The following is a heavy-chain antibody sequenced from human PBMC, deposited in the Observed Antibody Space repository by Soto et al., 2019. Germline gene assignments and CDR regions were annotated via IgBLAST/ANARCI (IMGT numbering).Heavy chain of an antibody. D-gene: IGHD2-15*01. V-gene: IGHV3-48*01. Sequence: ESGGGLVQPGGSLRLSCAASGFTFSSYSMNWVRQAPGKGLEWVSYISSSSTTKYYADSVKGRFTISRDNAKNSLYLQMNGLRAEDTAVYYCARDGCSGSNCLNWFDPWGQGTLVTVSS. CDR3: ARDGCSGSNCLNWFDP. J-gene: IGHJ5*02. CDR1: GFTFSSYS. CDR2: ISSSSTTK.